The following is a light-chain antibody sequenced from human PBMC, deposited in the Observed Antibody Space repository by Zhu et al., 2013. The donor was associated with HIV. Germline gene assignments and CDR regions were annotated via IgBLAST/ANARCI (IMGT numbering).Light chain of an antibody. CDR1: QSVLYSSNGNNY. CDR3: QQYYSVPPT. J-gene: IGKJ1*01. V-gene: IGKV4-1*01. Sequence: DIVMTQSPDSLTVSLGERATINCKSSQSVLYSSNGNNYLAWYQQKPGQPPKLLISWASARESGVPDRFSGSGSGSDFTLTISSPQAEDVAVYYCQQYYSVPPTFGRGTKVEIK. CDR2: WAS.